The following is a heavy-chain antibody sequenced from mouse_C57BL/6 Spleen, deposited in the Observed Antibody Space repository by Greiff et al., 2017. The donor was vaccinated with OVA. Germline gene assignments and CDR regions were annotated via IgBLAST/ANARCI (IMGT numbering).Heavy chain of an antibody. CDR1: GYTFTSYW. D-gene: IGHD2-3*01. J-gene: IGHJ1*03. CDR3: ARSGWDGYYWYFDV. V-gene: IGHV1-72*01. CDR2: IDPNSGGT. Sequence: QVQLQQPGAELVKPGASVKLSCKASGYTFTSYWMHWVKQRPGRGLEWIGRIDPNSGGTKYNEKFKSKATLTVDKPSSTAYMPLSSLTSEDSAVYYCARSGWDGYYWYFDVWGTGTTVTVSS.